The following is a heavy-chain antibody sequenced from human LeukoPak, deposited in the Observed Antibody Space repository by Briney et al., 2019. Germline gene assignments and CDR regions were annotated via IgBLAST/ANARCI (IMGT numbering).Heavy chain of an antibody. V-gene: IGHV1-8*03. CDR3: ARVEGIVVVPAASHYMDV. CDR2: MNPNSGNT. Sequence: ASVKVSCKASGYTFTSYDINWVRQATGQGLEWMGWMNPNSGNTGYAQKFQGRVTITRNTSISTAYMELSSLRSEDTAVYYCARVEGIVVVPAASHYMDVWGKGTTVTISS. J-gene: IGHJ6*03. D-gene: IGHD2-2*01. CDR1: GYTFTSYD.